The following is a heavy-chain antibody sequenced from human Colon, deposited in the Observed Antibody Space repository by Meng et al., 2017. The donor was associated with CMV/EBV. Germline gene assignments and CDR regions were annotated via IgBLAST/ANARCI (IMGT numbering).Heavy chain of an antibody. Sequence: GGSLRLSCSGSGFTFATHAMHWVRQAPGKGLEWVTVIRTDGSNEYYVDSVKGRFSITRDNSKNTVFLQMNSLRIEDTAVYFCVKDRTGSWSFDYWGQGALVTVSS. CDR1: GFTFATHA. CDR3: VKDRTGSWSFDY. D-gene: IGHD6-13*01. V-gene: IGHV3-30*02. J-gene: IGHJ4*02. CDR2: IRTDGSNE.